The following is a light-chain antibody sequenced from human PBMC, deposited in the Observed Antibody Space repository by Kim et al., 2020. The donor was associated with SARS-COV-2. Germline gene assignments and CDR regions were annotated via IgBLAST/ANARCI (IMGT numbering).Light chain of an antibody. J-gene: IGLJ3*02. V-gene: IGLV1-44*01. CDR3: AAWDDSLNGPV. Sequence: GQRVTISCSGSRSNIGSNTVNWYQQLPGTAPKLLIYSNNQWPSGVPDRFSGSKSGTSASLAISDLQSEDEADYFCAAWDDSLNGPVFGGGTQLTVL. CDR2: SNN. CDR1: RSNIGSNT.